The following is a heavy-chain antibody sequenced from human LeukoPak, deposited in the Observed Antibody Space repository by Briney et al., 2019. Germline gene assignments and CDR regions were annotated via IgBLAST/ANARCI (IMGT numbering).Heavy chain of an antibody. CDR2: INHSGST. D-gene: IGHD6-6*01. CDR3: ASAAEYSSSSAAFDI. J-gene: IGHJ3*02. CDR1: GGSFSGYY. Sequence: SETLSLTCAVYGGSFSGYYWSWIRQPPGKGLEWIGEINHSGSTNYNPSLKSRVTISVDTSKNQFSLKLSSVTAADTAVYYCASAAEYSSSSAAFDIWGQGAMVTVSS. V-gene: IGHV4-34*01.